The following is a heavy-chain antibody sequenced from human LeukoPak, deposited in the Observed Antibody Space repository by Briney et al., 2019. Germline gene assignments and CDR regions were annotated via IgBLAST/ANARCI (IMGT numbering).Heavy chain of an antibody. Sequence: PGGSLRLSRAASGFTFSSYSMNWVRQAPGKGLEWVSSISSSSSYIYYADSVKGRFTISRDNAKNSLYLQMNSLRAEDTAVYYCARGQWLAPFDYWGQGTLVTVSS. CDR3: ARGQWLAPFDY. J-gene: IGHJ4*02. V-gene: IGHV3-21*01. D-gene: IGHD6-19*01. CDR1: GFTFSSYS. CDR2: ISSSSSYI.